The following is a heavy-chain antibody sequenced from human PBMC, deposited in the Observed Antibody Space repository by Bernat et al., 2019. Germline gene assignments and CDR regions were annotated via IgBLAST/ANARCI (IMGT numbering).Heavy chain of an antibody. V-gene: IGHV4-59*08. Sequence: QVQLQESGPGLVKPSETLSLTCTVSGGSFGTYYWSWIRQSPGKGLEWIGYMFHSGTTNYNPSLKSRVTISIDTSKNQFSLKLSSVTAADTAVYYCARHYGYNTPDGMDVWGQGNPGHRLL. J-gene: IGHJ6*02. CDR1: GGSFGTYY. CDR3: ARHYGYNTPDGMDV. CDR2: MFHSGTT. D-gene: IGHD5-18*01.